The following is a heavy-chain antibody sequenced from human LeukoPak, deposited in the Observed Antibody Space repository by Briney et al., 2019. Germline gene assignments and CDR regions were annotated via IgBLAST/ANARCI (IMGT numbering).Heavy chain of an antibody. CDR3: AKDRRYSTGWARDFDY. D-gene: IGHD6-19*01. V-gene: IGHV3-23*01. J-gene: IGHJ4*02. Sequence: GGSLRLSRAASGFTFSIYAISWVRQAPGKGLEWVSAVGGSGTSTYYADSVKGRFTISRDNSKNTLYLQMNSLRAEDTAVYYCAKDRRYSTGWARDFDYWGQGTLVTVSS. CDR1: GFTFSIYA. CDR2: VGGSGTST.